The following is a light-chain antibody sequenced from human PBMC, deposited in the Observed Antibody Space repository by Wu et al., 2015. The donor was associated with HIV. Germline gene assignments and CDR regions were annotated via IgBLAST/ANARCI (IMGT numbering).Light chain of an antibody. J-gene: IGKJ1*01. CDR1: QSISSR. V-gene: IGKV1-5*03. CDR3: QQCKSYPWT. CDR2: KAS. Sequence: DIQMTQSPSTLSASVGDRVNITCRASQSISSRLAWYQQKPGKAPNLLIYKASSLESGVPSRFSGSGSGTEFTLTISSLQPDDFATYYCQQCKSYPWTFGLRDHGWKSN.